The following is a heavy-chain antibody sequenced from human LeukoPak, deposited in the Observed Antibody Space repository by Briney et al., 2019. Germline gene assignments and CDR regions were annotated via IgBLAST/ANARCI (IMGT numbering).Heavy chain of an antibody. CDR3: AKKVGLVSAPLYYFDV. CDR1: GFTFSNYA. V-gene: IGHV3-23*01. D-gene: IGHD5/OR15-5a*01. Sequence: PGGSLRLSCAASGFTFSNYAMSLVRQAPGKGLEWVSAISGPAGSWDYADSVKGRFTISRDNSKNTLFLQMNSLRAEDTAIYYCAKKVGLVSAPLYYFDVWGQGTLVTVSS. J-gene: IGHJ4*02. CDR2: ISGPAGSW.